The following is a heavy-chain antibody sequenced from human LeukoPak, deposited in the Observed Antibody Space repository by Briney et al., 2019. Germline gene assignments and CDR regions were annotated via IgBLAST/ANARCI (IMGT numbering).Heavy chain of an antibody. D-gene: IGHD6-19*01. CDR1: GGSISSAY. J-gene: IGHJ4*02. Sequence: SETLSLTCTVSGGSISSAYWGWIRQPPGKGLEWIAFMYYSGNTNYNPSLKSRVTISVDTSKNQLSLKLSSVTAADTAVYYCARGSSGWYLEYWGQGTLVTVSS. CDR2: MYYSGNT. V-gene: IGHV4-59*01. CDR3: ARGSSGWYLEY.